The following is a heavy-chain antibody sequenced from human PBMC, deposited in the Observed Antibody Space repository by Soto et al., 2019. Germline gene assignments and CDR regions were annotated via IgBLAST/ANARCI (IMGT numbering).Heavy chain of an antibody. CDR3: AKADDGGTHFEN. J-gene: IGHJ4*02. CDR1: GFTVSHYD. V-gene: IGHV3-13*01. Sequence: EVQLVESGGGLVQPGGSLRLSCAASGFTVSHYDMHWVRQATGKGLEWVSVIGSAGDTYYPGSVKGRFTISRENAQNSLYLQMTSLRAEDTAVYYCAKADDGGTHFENWGQGTLVTVSS. D-gene: IGHD4-17*01. CDR2: IGSAGDT.